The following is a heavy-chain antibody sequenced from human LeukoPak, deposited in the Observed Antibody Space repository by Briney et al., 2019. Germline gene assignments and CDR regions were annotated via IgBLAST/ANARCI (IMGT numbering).Heavy chain of an antibody. CDR1: GFTFSSYA. CDR2: ISGSGGST. D-gene: IGHD3-22*01. CDR3: AKARPYYYGSSGYYTDYFDY. Sequence: GGSLRLSCAASGFTFSSYAMSWVRQAPGKGLEWVSAISGSGGSTYYADSVKGRFTISRDNSKNTLYLQMNSLRAEDTAVYYCAKARPYYYGSSGYYTDYFDYWGQGTLVTVSS. J-gene: IGHJ4*02. V-gene: IGHV3-23*01.